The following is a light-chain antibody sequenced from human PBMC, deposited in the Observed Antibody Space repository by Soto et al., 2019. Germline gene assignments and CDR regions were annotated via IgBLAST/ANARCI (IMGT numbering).Light chain of an antibody. J-gene: IGKJ1*01. CDR2: GAS. V-gene: IGKV3-20*01. CDR1: QSVSSSF. CDR3: QQYDGSPQT. Sequence: EIVLTQSPGTLSLSPGERATLSCRASQSVSSSFFAWYQQKPGQAPRLLIYGASSRATGIPDRFSGSGSGTDFTLTISRLEPEDSAVYYCQQYDGSPQTFGRGTKVEIK.